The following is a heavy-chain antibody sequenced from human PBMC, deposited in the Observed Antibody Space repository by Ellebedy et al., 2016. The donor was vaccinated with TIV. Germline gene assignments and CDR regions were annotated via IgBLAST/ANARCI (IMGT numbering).Heavy chain of an antibody. V-gene: IGHV2-26*01. J-gene: IGHJ6*02. Sequence: SGPTLVKPTETLTLTCSVSGFSLTTARMGVSWVRQPPGKALEWLAHIFPTDVKFYSTSLRSRLTISKDTSKSQVVLTMTNMDPVDTGTYYCERLKAARFLGGMDAWGQGTTVTVSS. D-gene: IGHD6-6*01. CDR3: ERLKAARFLGGMDA. CDR1: GFSLTTARMG. CDR2: IFPTDVK.